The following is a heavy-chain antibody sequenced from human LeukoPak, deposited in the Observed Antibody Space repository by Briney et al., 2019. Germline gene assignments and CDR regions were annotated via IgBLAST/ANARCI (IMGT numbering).Heavy chain of an antibody. CDR1: GGSISSHY. J-gene: IGHJ6*03. V-gene: IGHV4-59*11. CDR2: IYYSGST. CDR3: ARVEYSYGYGYYYYMDV. Sequence: PSETLSLTCTASGGSISSHYWSWIRQPPGKGLEWIGYIYYSGSTNYNPSLKSRVTISVDTSKNQFSLKLSSVTAADTAVYYCARVEYSYGYGYYYYMDVWGKGTTVTVSS. D-gene: IGHD5-18*01.